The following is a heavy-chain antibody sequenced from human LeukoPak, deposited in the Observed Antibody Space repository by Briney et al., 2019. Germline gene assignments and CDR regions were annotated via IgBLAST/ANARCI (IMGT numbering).Heavy chain of an antibody. D-gene: IGHD3-10*01. CDR1: GFPFSDYY. Sequence: GGSLRLSCAASGFPFSDYYMSWIRQAPGKGLEWVSYISRSGSTIYYADFVKGRFTISRDNSKNTLYLQMNSLRAEDTAVYYCAKNGHGSGSYYPRTKYYFDYWGQGTLVTVSS. CDR2: ISRSGSTI. V-gene: IGHV3-11*01. CDR3: AKNGHGSGSYYPRTKYYFDY. J-gene: IGHJ4*02.